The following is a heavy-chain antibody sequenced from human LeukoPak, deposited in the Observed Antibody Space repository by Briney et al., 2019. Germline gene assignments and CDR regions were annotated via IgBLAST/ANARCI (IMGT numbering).Heavy chain of an antibody. CDR3: ARYGALHDAFDI. J-gene: IGHJ3*02. CDR2: IYHNGRT. Sequence: SETLSLTCTVSGYSISRDYYWGWIRQPPGKGLEWIGSIYHNGRTYYNPSLNSRITISVDTSNNQFSLRLSSVTAADTAMYYCARYGALHDAFDIWGQGTMVTVSS. CDR1: GYSISRDYY. V-gene: IGHV4-38-2*02. D-gene: IGHD4-17*01.